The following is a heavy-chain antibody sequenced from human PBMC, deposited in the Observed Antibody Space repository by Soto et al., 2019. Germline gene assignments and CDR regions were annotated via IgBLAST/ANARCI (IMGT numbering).Heavy chain of an antibody. Sequence: GASVKVSCKASGYIFSSYYIHWVRQAPGQGLEWMGWINPFDGSRMFAQSFQGRVTMTRDTSTSTVYMEVSSLRSEDTDVYYCSRVYPGETSPFLHWG. J-gene: IGHJ1*01. D-gene: IGHD3-10*01. CDR3: SRVYPGETSPFLH. CDR1: GYIFSSYY. V-gene: IGHV1-46*03. CDR2: INPFDGSR.